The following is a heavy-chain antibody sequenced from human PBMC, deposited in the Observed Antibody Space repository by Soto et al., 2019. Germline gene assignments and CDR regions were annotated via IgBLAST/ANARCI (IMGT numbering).Heavy chain of an antibody. Sequence: QVQLVQSGAEVKKPGSSVKVSCKASGGTFSSYAISWVRQAPGQGLEWLGWISAYNGNRNYAEKLQDRVTMTTDTSTNTGYMELRSLTSDDTAVYYCVRDRVAEAGTFEYWGQGTLVTVSS. CDR2: ISAYNGNR. V-gene: IGHV1-18*01. CDR3: VRDRVAEAGTFEY. CDR1: GGTFSSYA. J-gene: IGHJ4*02. D-gene: IGHD6-13*01.